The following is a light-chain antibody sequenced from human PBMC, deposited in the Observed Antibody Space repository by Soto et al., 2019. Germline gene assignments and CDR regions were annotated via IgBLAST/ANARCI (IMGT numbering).Light chain of an antibody. CDR2: GNS. Sequence: QLVLTQPPSVSGAPGQRVTISCTGSSSNIGAGYDVHWYQQLPGTAPKLLIYGNSNRPSGVPDRFSGSKSGTSASLAITGLQAEDEADYYCQSYDSSLSASVVFGGGTQLTVL. J-gene: IGLJ2*01. CDR3: QSYDSSLSASVV. V-gene: IGLV1-40*01. CDR1: SSNIGAGYD.